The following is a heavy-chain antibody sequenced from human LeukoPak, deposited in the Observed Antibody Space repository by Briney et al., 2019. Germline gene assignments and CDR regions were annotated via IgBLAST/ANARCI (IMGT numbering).Heavy chain of an antibody. CDR3: AKDREGGDYVGVALSAIDI. CDR2: ISWNSGSI. D-gene: IGHD4-17*01. V-gene: IGHV3-9*01. CDR1: GFTFDDYA. Sequence: GGSLRLSCAASGFTFDDYAMHWVRQAPGKGLEWVSGISWNSGSIGYADSVKGRFTISRDNAKNSLYLQMNSLRAEDTSLYYCAKDREGGDYVGVALSAIDISRQARVVT. J-gene: IGHJ3*02.